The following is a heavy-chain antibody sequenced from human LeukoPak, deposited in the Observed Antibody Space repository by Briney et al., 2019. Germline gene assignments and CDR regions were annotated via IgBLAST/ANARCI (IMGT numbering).Heavy chain of an antibody. CDR1: GFTFSSYA. D-gene: IGHD2-15*01. V-gene: IGHV3-23*01. J-gene: IGHJ4*02. CDR3: VRDRGYCSGGTCYALWDY. Sequence: GGSLRLSCAASGFTFSSYAMSWVRQAPGKGLEWVSAISGSGGSTYYADSVKGRFTISRDNSKNTLYLQMNSLRAEDTAMYYCVRDRGYCSGGTCYALWDYWGQGTLVTVSS. CDR2: ISGSGGST.